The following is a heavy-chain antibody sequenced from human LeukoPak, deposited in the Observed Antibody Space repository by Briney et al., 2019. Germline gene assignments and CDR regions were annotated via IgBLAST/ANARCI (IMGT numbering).Heavy chain of an antibody. J-gene: IGHJ3*02. CDR1: GFTFSSYG. CDR2: IRYDGSNK. D-gene: IGHD2-15*01. CDR3: ASNGGTPDAFDI. V-gene: IGHV3-30*02. Sequence: PGGSLRLSCAASGFTFSSYGMHWDRQAPGKGLEWVVFIRYDGSNKYYADSVKGRFTISRDNSKNTLYLQMNSLRAEDTAVYYCASNGGTPDAFDIWGQGTMVTVSS.